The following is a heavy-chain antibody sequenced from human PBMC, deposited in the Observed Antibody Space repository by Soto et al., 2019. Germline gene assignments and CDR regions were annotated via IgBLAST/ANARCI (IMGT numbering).Heavy chain of an antibody. D-gene: IGHD6-6*01. CDR3: AKNGYEYSTSSPWFDP. J-gene: IGHJ5*02. CDR1: GFTFSNYA. CDR2: ISSSGDDT. V-gene: IGHV3-23*01. Sequence: GGSLRLSCAASGFTFSNYARNWVRQAPGKGLEWVSSISSSGDDTYYPDPVKGRFTISRDNSRNTLYLQMNSLRAEDTAIYFCAKNGYEYSTSSPWFDPWGQGTLVTVS.